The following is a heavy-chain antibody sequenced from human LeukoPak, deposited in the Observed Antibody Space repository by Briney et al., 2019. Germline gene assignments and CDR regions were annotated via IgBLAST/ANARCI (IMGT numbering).Heavy chain of an antibody. V-gene: IGHV3-23*01. Sequence: PGGSLRLSCAASGFTFSSYAMSWVRQAPGKGLEWVSSVRGSGGSTYYADSVKGRFTISRDNSKNTLSLQMIRLRAEDTAVYYCAKPHSSNWHSAFDSWGQGTLVTVSS. CDR3: AKPHSSNWHSAFDS. J-gene: IGHJ4*02. CDR1: GFTFSSYA. CDR2: VRGSGGST. D-gene: IGHD1/OR15-1a*01.